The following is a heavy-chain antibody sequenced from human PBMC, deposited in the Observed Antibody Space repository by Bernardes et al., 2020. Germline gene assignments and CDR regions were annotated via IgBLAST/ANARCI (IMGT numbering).Heavy chain of an antibody. D-gene: IGHD3-10*01. J-gene: IGHJ6*04. V-gene: IGHV3-7*01. CDR3: ARLGTYYYGSGSYIFGGYGMDV. Sequence: GGSLRLSCAASGFTFSSYWMSWVRQAPGKGLEWVANIKQDGSEKYYVDSVKGRFTISRDNAKNSLYLQMNSLRAEDTAVYYCARLGTYYYGSGSYIFGGYGMDVWGKGTTVTVSS. CDR1: GFTFSSYW. CDR2: IKQDGSEK.